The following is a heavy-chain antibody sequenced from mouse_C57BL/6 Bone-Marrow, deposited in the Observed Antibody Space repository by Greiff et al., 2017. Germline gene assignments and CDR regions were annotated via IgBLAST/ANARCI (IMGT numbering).Heavy chain of an antibody. CDR3: AREGTTVRYFDY. V-gene: IGHV1-26*01. CDR1: GYTFTDYY. CDR2: INPNNGGT. Sequence: EVQLQQSGPELVKPGASVKISCKASGYTFTDYYMNWVKQSHGKSLEWIGDINPNNGGTSYNQKFKGKATLTVDKSSSTAYMELRSLTSEDSAVYYCAREGTTVRYFDYWGQGTTLTVSS. J-gene: IGHJ2*01. D-gene: IGHD1-1*01.